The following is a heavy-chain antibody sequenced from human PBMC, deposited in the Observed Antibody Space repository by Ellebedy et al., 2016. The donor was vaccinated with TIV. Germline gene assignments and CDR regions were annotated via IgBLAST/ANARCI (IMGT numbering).Heavy chain of an antibody. V-gene: IGHV4-30-4*01. CDR3: ARNMIVVVELWEWDAFDI. J-gene: IGHJ3*02. Sequence: SETLSLTCTVSGGSISSGDYYWSWIRQPPGTGLEWIGYIYYSGSTYYNPSLKSRVTISVDTSKNQFSLKLSSVTAADTAVYYCARNMIVVVELWEWDAFDIWGQGTMVTVSS. CDR2: IYYSGST. D-gene: IGHD3-22*01. CDR1: GGSISSGDYY.